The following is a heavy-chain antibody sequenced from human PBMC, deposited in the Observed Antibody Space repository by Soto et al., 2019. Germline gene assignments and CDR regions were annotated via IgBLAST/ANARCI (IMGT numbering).Heavy chain of an antibody. CDR1: GGTFSSYT. D-gene: IGHD6-13*01. CDR2: IIPILGIA. Sequence: QVQLVQSGAEVKKPGSSVKVSCKASGGTFSSYTISWVRQAPGQGLEWMGRIIPILGIANYAQKFQGRVTITADKSTSTAYMELSSLRSEDTAVYYCARAFPPPAAGFDYWGQGTLVTVSS. J-gene: IGHJ4*02. CDR3: ARAFPPPAAGFDY. V-gene: IGHV1-69*02.